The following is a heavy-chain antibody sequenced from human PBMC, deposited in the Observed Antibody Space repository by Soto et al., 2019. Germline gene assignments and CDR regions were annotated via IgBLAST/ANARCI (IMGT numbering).Heavy chain of an antibody. J-gene: IGHJ4*02. CDR3: ARVLGPLTMVRGVLGY. V-gene: IGHV3-30-3*01. D-gene: IGHD3-10*01. CDR1: GFSFSSYA. CDR2: ISYDGSNK. Sequence: QVQLVESGGGVVQPGRSLRLSCAASGFSFSSYAMHWVRQAPGKGLEWVAVISYDGSNKYYADSVKGRFTISRDNSKNTLYLQMNSLRAEYTAVYYCARVLGPLTMVRGVLGYWGQGTLVTVSS.